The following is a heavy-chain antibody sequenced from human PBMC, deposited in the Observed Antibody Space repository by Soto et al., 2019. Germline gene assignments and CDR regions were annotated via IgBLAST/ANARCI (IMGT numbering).Heavy chain of an antibody. CDR3: ARRVNGYYDY. Sequence: HPGGSLRLSCAASGFTFSSYGMHWVRQAPGKGLEWVSVIYSGGSTYYADSVKGRFTISRDNSKNMLYLEMNSLRAEDTAVYYCARRVNGYYDYWGQGALVTVSS. CDR1: GFTFSSYG. J-gene: IGHJ4*02. V-gene: IGHV3-66*01. CDR2: IYSGGST. D-gene: IGHD2-8*01.